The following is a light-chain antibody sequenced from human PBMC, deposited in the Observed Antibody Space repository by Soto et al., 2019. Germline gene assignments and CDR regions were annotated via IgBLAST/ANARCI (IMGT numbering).Light chain of an antibody. CDR3: QQYNNWPRT. J-gene: IGKJ1*01. CDR2: SAS. V-gene: IGKV3-15*01. CDR1: QSVNSN. Sequence: EIVLTQSPATLSLSPGERATLSCRASQSVNSNLAWYHQKPGQAPRLLIYSASTRATGIPARFSGSGSGTEFTLTINSLQSEDFAVYYCQQYNNWPRTFGQGTKVDIK.